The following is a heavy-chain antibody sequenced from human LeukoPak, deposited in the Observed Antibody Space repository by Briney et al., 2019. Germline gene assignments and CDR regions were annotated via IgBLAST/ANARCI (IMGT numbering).Heavy chain of an antibody. V-gene: IGHV4-59*01. CDR3: ARGQDSGWYEYYYGMDV. CDR2: IYYSGST. CDR1: GGSISSYY. D-gene: IGHD6-19*01. Sequence: SETLSLTCTVSGGSISSYYWSWLRQPPGKGLEWIGYIYYSGSTNYNPSLKSRVTISVDTSKNQFSLKLSSVTAADTAVYYCARGQDSGWYEYYYGMDVWGQGTTVTVSS. J-gene: IGHJ6*02.